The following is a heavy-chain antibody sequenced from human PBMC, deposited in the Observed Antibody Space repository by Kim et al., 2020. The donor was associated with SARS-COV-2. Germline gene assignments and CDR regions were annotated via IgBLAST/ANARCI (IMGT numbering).Heavy chain of an antibody. V-gene: IGHV3-30*18. Sequence: GGSLRLSCAASGFTFSSYGMHWVRQAPGKGLEWVAVISYDGSNKYYADSVKGRFTISRDNSKNTLYLQMNSLRAEDTAVYYCAKDQVDYYDSSGYYNDYYGMDVWGQGTTVTVSS. CDR2: ISYDGSNK. CDR3: AKDQVDYYDSSGYYNDYYGMDV. J-gene: IGHJ6*02. D-gene: IGHD3-22*01. CDR1: GFTFSSYG.